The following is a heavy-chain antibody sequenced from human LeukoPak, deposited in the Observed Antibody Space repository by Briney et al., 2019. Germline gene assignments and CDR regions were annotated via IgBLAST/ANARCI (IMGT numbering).Heavy chain of an antibody. CDR2: IYSGGGT. V-gene: IGHV3-53*01. Sequence: PGGSLRLSCAASGFIVSNNYMNWVRQAPGKGLECVSIIYSGGGTYYADSVKGRFTISRDNSKNTLYLQMNSLRADDTAVYYCARGCYYERSGYCPFDYWGPGTLVTVSS. J-gene: IGHJ4*02. CDR3: ARGCYYERSGYCPFDY. D-gene: IGHD3-22*01. CDR1: GFIVSNNY.